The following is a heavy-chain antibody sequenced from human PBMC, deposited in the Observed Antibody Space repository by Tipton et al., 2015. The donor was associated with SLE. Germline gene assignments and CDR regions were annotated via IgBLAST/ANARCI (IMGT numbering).Heavy chain of an antibody. CDR3: ARPLISGWFAFDI. CDR1: GYSFTSYW. J-gene: IGHJ3*02. Sequence: QSGPEVKKPGESLRISCKGSGYSFTSYWISWVRQMPGKGLEWMGRIDPSDSYTNYSPSFQGHVTISADKSSSTAYLQWSSLKASDTAKYYCARPLISGWFAFDIWGQGTMVTVSS. V-gene: IGHV5-10-1*01. CDR2: IDPSDSYT. D-gene: IGHD6-19*01.